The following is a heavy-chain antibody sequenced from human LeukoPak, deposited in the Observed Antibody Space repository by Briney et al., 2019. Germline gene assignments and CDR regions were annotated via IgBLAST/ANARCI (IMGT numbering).Heavy chain of an antibody. CDR3: ARTSAGDMVRGVIEYSYYYSMDV. J-gene: IGHJ6*02. V-gene: IGHV1-69*01. Sequence: SVKVSCKASGCTFTSYAISWVRQAPGQGLEWMGGIIPIFGTANYAQKFQGRVPITADESTSTAYMELSSLRSEDTAVYYCARTSAGDMVRGVIEYSYYYSMDVWGQGTTVTVSS. CDR1: GCTFTSYA. CDR2: IIPIFGTA. D-gene: IGHD3-10*01.